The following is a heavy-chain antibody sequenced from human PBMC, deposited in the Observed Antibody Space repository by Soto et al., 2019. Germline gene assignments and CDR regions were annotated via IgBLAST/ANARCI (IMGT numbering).Heavy chain of an antibody. J-gene: IGHJ4*02. V-gene: IGHV3-23*01. Sequence: EVQLLESGGGLVQPGGSLRLSCAASGFTFSSYAMRWVRQAPVKGLEWVSAISGSGGSTYYADSVKGRFTISRDNSKNTLYLQMRSLSAEDRAVYYGASRGSGGDYDYWGQGKVVTVSS. CDR3: ASRGSGGDYDY. CDR1: GFTFSSYA. D-gene: IGHD1-26*01. CDR2: ISGSGGST.